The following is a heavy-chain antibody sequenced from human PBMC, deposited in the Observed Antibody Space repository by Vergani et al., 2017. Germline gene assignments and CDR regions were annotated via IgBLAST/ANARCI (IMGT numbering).Heavy chain of an antibody. CDR1: GFTFSSYA. J-gene: IGHJ4*02. V-gene: IGHV3-23*04. D-gene: IGHD3-10*01. CDR2: ISGSGGST. CDR3: AKELSSGRYNLLPHYFDY. Sequence: EVQLVESGGGLVQPGRSLRLSCAASGFTFSSYAMSWVRQAPGKGLEWVSAISGSGGSTYYADSVKGRFTISRDNSKNTLYLQMNSLRAEDTAVYYCAKELSSGRYNLLPHYFDYWGQGTLVTVSS.